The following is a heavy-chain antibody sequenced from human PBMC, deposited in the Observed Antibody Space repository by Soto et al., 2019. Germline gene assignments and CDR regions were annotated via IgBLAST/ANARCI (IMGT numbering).Heavy chain of an antibody. V-gene: IGHV3-21*01. CDR2: ISSNSAYI. J-gene: IGHJ4*02. CDR3: ARAKGYYHTSGSDS. CDR1: GFTFRSFT. D-gene: IGHD3-22*01. Sequence: GGSLRLSCAASGFTFRSFTMNWVRQAPGKGLEWVSTISSNSAYIYYTDALRGRFTISRDNAKNSLYLQMNSLRAEDTAVYYCARAKGYYHTSGSDSWGQGTLVTVSS.